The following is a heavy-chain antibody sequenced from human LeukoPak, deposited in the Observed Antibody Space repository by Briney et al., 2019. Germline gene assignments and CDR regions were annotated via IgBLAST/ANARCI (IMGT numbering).Heavy chain of an antibody. CDR3: ATVPNGSGPWNWFDP. Sequence: SETLSLTCTVSGGSISSYYWSWIRQPPGKGLEWIGYIYYSGSTNYNPSLKSRVTISVDTSKNQFSLKLSSVTAADTAVYYCATVPNGSGPWNWFDPWGQGTLVTVSS. CDR1: GGSISSYY. J-gene: IGHJ5*02. CDR2: IYYSGST. V-gene: IGHV4-59*01. D-gene: IGHD3-10*01.